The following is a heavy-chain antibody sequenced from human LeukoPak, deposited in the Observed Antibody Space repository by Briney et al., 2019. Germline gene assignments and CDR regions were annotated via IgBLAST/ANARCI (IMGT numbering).Heavy chain of an antibody. D-gene: IGHD4-17*01. CDR3: AASGMTTVTFFDY. V-gene: IGHV4-39*01. CDR1: GDSITSSSYY. Sequence: SETLSLTCTVSGDSITSSSYYWGWIRQPPGMGLEWIGTIYSYSGSTYYNPSLKSRVTISVDTSKNQFSLKLTSVTAADTAVYYCAASGMTTVTFFDYWGQGILVTVSS. CDR2: IYSYSGST. J-gene: IGHJ4*02.